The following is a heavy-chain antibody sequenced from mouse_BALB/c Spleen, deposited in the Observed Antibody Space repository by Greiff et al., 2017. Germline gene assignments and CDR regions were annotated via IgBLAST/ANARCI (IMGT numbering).Heavy chain of an antibody. CDR2: ISSGGSYT. J-gene: IGHJ4*01. CDR3: ARDDGYYYYAMDY. D-gene: IGHD2-3*01. Sequence: EVQRVESGGDLVKPGGSLKLSCAASGFTFSSYGMSWVRQTPDKRLEWVATISSGGSYTYYPDSVKGRFTISRDNAKNTLYLQMSSLKSEDTAMYYCARDDGYYYYAMDYWGQGTSVTVSS. V-gene: IGHV5-6*01. CDR1: GFTFSSYG.